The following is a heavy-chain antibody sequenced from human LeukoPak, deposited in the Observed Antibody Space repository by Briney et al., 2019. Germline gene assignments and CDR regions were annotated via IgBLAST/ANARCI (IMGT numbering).Heavy chain of an antibody. J-gene: IGHJ6*03. CDR2: IYTSGST. V-gene: IGHV4-61*02. Sequence: PSETLSLTCTVSGGSISSGSYYWSWIRPPAGKGLEWIGRIYTSGSTNYNPSLKGRVTISVDTSKNQFSLKLSSVTAADTAVYHCASLSARYYMDVWGKGTTVTISS. CDR1: GGSISSGSYY. CDR3: ASLSARYYMDV.